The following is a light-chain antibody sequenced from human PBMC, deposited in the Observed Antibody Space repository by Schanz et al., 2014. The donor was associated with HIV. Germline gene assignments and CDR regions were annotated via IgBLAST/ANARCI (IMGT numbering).Light chain of an antibody. V-gene: IGLV2-14*02. Sequence: QSALTQPASVSGSPGQSITISCTGTSSDVGSYNLVSWYQQHPGKAPKLMIHEVSKRPSGVPDRFSGSKSGNTASLTISGLQAEDEADYYCSSYTSSSTWVFGGGTKLTVL. CDR2: EVS. CDR1: SSDVGSYNL. J-gene: IGLJ3*02. CDR3: SSYTSSSTWV.